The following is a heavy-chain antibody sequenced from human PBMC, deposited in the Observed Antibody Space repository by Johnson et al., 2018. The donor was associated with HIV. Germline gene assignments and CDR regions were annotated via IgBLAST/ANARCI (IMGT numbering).Heavy chain of an antibody. CDR2: ISYDGSNK. CDR3: ARVVVVIAIGGTDAFDI. CDR1: GFTFNSYA. Sequence: QVQLVESGGGVVQPGRSLRLSCAASGFTFNSYAMHWVRQAPGKGLEWVAIISYDGSNKYYADSVKGRFTISRDNSKNTLYLQMNSLRAEDTALYYCARVVVVIAIGGTDAFDIWGQGTMVTVSS. D-gene: IGHD2-21*01. J-gene: IGHJ3*02. V-gene: IGHV3-30*04.